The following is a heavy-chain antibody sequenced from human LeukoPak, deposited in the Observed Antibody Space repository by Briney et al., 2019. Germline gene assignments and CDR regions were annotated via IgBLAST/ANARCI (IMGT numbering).Heavy chain of an antibody. Sequence: GGSLRLSCAASGFTFSDYYMSWIRQAPGKGLEWVSYISSSGSTIYYAGSVKGRFTISRDNAKNSLYLQMNSLRAEDTAVYYCARTSPHLGWLPPQRLSYYFDYWGQGTLVTVSS. V-gene: IGHV3-11*01. CDR3: ARTSPHLGWLPPQRLSYYFDY. J-gene: IGHJ4*02. CDR2: ISSSGSTI. D-gene: IGHD5-24*01. CDR1: GFTFSDYY.